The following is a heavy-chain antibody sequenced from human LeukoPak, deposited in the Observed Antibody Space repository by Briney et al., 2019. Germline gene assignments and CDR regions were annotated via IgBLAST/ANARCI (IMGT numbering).Heavy chain of an antibody. CDR3: ARHLLCYGGNFIDY. Sequence: PSETLSLTCTVSGGSISSSSYYWGWIRQPPGTGLEWIGSIYYSGSTYYNPSLKSRVTISVDTSKNQFSLKLSSVTAADTAVYYCARHLLCYGGNFIDYWGQGTLVTVSS. J-gene: IGHJ4*02. V-gene: IGHV4-39*01. CDR1: GGSISSSSYY. CDR2: IYYSGST. D-gene: IGHD4-23*01.